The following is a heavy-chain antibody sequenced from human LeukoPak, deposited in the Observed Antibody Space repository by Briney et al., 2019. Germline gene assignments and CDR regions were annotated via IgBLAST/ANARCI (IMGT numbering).Heavy chain of an antibody. CDR1: GGSFSPYY. V-gene: IGHV4-34*01. CDR2: INHRGST. Sequence: PSETLSLTCTVYGGSFSPYYWNWTRQPPGKGLEWIGEINHRGSTTYNPSLKSRVTISLDTSKNQFSLKLSSVTAADTAVYYCASYGRLRGLAFDYWGQGTLVTVSS. D-gene: IGHD4-23*01. J-gene: IGHJ4*02. CDR3: ASYGRLRGLAFDY.